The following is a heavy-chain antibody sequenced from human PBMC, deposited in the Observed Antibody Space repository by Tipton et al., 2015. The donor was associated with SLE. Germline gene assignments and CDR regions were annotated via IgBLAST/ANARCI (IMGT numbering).Heavy chain of an antibody. J-gene: IGHJ4*02. CDR2: IYTSGST. CDR3: ARQSTVVTQGGFDY. D-gene: IGHD4-23*01. Sequence: TLSLTCTVSGGSISSHYWSWIRQPAGKGLEWIGYIYTSGSTNYNPSLKSRVTISVDTSKNQFSLKLSSVTAADTAVYYCARQSTVVTQGGFDYWGQGTLVTVSS. V-gene: IGHV4-4*09. CDR1: GGSISSHY.